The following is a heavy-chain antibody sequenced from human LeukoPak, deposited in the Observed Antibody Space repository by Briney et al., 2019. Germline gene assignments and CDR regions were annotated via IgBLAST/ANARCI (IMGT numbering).Heavy chain of an antibody. V-gene: IGHV1-3*01. J-gene: IGHJ6*02. CDR2: INAGNGNT. Sequence: ASVKVSCKASGYTFTSYAMHWVRQAPGQRLEWMGWINAGNGNTKYSQKFQGRVTITRDTSASTAYMELSSLRSEDTAVYYCARVGSYCSGGSCYRYYYYYGMDVWGQGTTVTVSS. D-gene: IGHD2-15*01. CDR3: ARVGSYCSGGSCYRYYYYYGMDV. CDR1: GYTFTSYA.